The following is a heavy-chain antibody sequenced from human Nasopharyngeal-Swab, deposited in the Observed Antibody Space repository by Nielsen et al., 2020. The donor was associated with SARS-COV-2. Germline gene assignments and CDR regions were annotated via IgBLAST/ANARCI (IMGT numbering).Heavy chain of an antibody. V-gene: IGHV3-21*01. J-gene: IGHJ4*02. Sequence: GESLKISCAASGFTFDDYAMHWVRQVPGKGLEWVSAISSSGDYIYYAASVKGRFTISRDNAKNSLYLQMNSLRDEDTAVYYCTRDTPAMFAYWGQGTLVTVSS. CDR1: GFTFDDYA. CDR2: ISSSGDYI. CDR3: TRDTPAMFAY.